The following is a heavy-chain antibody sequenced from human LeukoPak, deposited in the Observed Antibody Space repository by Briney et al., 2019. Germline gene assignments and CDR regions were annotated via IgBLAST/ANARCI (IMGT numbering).Heavy chain of an antibody. CDR2: ISGSGGST. CDR1: GLTFSSYA. CDR3: AKFQGYSGYDLSSYFDY. D-gene: IGHD5-12*01. V-gene: IGHV3-23*01. J-gene: IGHJ4*02. Sequence: GGSLRLSCAASGLTFSSYAMSWVRQAPGKGLEWVSAISGSGGSTYYADSVKGRFTISRDNSKNTLYLQMNSLRAEDTAVYYCAKFQGYSGYDLSSYFDYWGQGTLVTVSS.